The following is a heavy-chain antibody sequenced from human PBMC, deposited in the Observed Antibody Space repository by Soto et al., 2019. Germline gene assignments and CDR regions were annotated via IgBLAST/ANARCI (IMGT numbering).Heavy chain of an antibody. D-gene: IGHD1-26*01. Sequence: GGSLRLSCAASGLTFSNYDMSWVRQAPGKGLEWVSTISGDGGSTYYADSVKGRFTNSRDNSKYTLYLQMNSLRVEDTALFYCAKLVDYDYWGKGTVGTVSS. V-gene: IGHV3-23*01. CDR1: GLTFSNYD. J-gene: IGHJ4*02. CDR3: AKLVDYDY. CDR2: ISGDGGST.